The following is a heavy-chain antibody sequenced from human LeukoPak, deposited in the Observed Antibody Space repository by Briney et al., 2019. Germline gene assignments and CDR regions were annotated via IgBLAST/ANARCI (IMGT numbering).Heavy chain of an antibody. CDR3: ARDQVGYYGSGSYPD. Sequence: PGGSLRLSCAASVLTFSSYSMNWVRQAPGKGLEWVSYISSSSSSLYYADSVKGRFTISRDNAKNSLYLQMNSLRAEDTAVYYCARDQVGYYGSGSYPDWGQGTLVTVSS. D-gene: IGHD3-10*01. CDR1: VLTFSSYS. V-gene: IGHV3-48*01. J-gene: IGHJ4*02. CDR2: ISSSSSSL.